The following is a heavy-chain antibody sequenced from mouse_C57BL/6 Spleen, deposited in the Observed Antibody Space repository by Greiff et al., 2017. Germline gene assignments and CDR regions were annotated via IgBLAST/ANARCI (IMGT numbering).Heavy chain of an antibody. J-gene: IGHJ3*01. CDR1: GYTFTAYN. Sequence: VQLQQSGPVLVKPGASVKMSCKASGYTFTAYNIHWVKQSHGKSLEWIGYINPDNGGTNYNQKFKGKATLTVNKSSSTAYMELRSLTSEDSAVYYCARGPRQLRLYWFAYWGQGTLVTVSA. D-gene: IGHD3-2*02. CDR3: ARGPRQLRLYWFAY. V-gene: IGHV1-22*01. CDR2: INPDNGGT.